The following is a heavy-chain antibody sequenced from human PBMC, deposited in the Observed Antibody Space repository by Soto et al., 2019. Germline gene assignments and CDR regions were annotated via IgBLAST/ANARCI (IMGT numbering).Heavy chain of an antibody. CDR2: ISHDGGT. Sequence: SETLSLTCAFYGGSFDDFYWSWVRQSPGKGLEWVGEISHDGGTNYSPSLASRVSISRDNSKNSVYLQMNSLRAEDTGVYYCARDFYGVYSYGPGESWGQGTLVTVSS. D-gene: IGHD2-8*01. CDR3: ARDFYGVYSYGPGES. J-gene: IGHJ5*02. V-gene: IGHV4-34*01. CDR1: GGSFDDFY.